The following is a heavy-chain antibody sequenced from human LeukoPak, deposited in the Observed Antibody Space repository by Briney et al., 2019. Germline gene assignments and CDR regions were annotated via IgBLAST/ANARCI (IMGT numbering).Heavy chain of an antibody. CDR2: IKQDGSEK. D-gene: IGHD5-12*01. Sequence: GGSLRLSCAASGFTFSSYWMSWVRQAPGKGLEWVANIKQDGSEKYYVDSVKGRFTISRDNAKNSLYLQMNSLRAEDTAVYYCAREDIVATIRSPLVFDYWGQGTLVTVSS. CDR1: GFTFSSYW. J-gene: IGHJ4*02. CDR3: AREDIVATIRSPLVFDY. V-gene: IGHV3-7*01.